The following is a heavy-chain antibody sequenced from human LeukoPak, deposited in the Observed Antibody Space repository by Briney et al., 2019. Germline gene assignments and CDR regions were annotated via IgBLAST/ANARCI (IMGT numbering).Heavy chain of an antibody. CDR3: ASWAAMATGYYFDY. V-gene: IGHV4-34*01. CDR2: INHSGST. CDR1: GGSFSGYY. D-gene: IGHD5-18*01. Sequence: PSETLSLTCVVYGGSFSGYYWTWIRQPPGKGLEWIGEINHSGSTNYNPSLKSRVTISVDTSKNQFSLKLSSVTAADTAVYYCASWAAMATGYYFDYWGQGTLVSVSS. J-gene: IGHJ4*02.